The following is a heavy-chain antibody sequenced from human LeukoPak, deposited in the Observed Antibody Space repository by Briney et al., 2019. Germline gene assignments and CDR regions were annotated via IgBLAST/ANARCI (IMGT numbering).Heavy chain of an antibody. J-gene: IGHJ4*02. D-gene: IGHD1-26*01. CDR3: ARAAVGAIPFDY. V-gene: IGHV3-21*01. CDR2: ISSSSSYI. CDR1: GFTFSSYS. Sequence: PGGSLRLSCAASGFTFSSYSMNWVRQAPGKGLEWVTSISSSSSYIYYADSVKGRFTISRDNAKNSLYLQMNSLRAEDTAVYYCARAAVGAIPFDYWGQGTLVTVPS.